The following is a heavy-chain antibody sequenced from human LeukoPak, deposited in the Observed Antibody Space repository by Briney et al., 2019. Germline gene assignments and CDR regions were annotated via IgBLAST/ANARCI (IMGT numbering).Heavy chain of an antibody. CDR3: ARHRANYDILTGYYQPRYYFDY. CDR1: GGSISSYY. D-gene: IGHD3-9*01. Sequence: SETLSLTCTVSGGSISSYYWSWIRQPPGKGLEWIGYIYYSGSTNYNPSLKSRVTISVDTSKNQFSLKLSPVTAADTAVYYCARHRANYDILTGYYQPRYYFDYWGQGTLVTVSS. V-gene: IGHV4-59*08. CDR2: IYYSGST. J-gene: IGHJ4*02.